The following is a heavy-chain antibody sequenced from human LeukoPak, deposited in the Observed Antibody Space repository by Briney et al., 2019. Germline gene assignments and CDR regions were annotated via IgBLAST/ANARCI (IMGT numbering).Heavy chain of an antibody. J-gene: IGHJ4*02. CDR1: GGSISSYF. CDR2: IYDSGST. V-gene: IGHV4-59*01. Sequence: SETLSLTCTVSGGSISSYFWSWIRQPPGKGLEWIGYIYDSGSTNYNPSLKSRVTISVDTPKNQFSLKLSSVTAADTAVYYCERGFPFNYWGQGTLVTVSS. CDR3: ERGFPFNY.